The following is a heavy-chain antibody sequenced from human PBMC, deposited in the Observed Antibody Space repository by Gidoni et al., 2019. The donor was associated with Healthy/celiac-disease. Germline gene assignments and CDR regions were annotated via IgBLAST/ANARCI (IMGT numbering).Heavy chain of an antibody. V-gene: IGHV2-5*02. J-gene: IGHJ4*02. CDR2: IDWDDGK. Sequence: QITLKESGPTLVKPTQTLTLTCTFSGLSRSISGGGVGWIRQHPGKALEWLALIDWDDGKRYSPSLQRRLTITKDTSKYQVVLKMTKMDPVDTATYYCARAAERWLQFYYFDYWGQGTLVTVSS. D-gene: IGHD5-12*01. CDR1: GLSRSISGGG. CDR3: ARAAERWLQFYYFDY.